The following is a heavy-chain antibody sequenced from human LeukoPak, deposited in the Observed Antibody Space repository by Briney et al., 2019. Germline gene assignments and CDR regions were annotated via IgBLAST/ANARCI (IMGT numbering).Heavy chain of an antibody. CDR3: TTDLGATMIRGVIVS. J-gene: IGHJ4*02. D-gene: IGHD3-10*01. CDR2: IKSKGDGETT. CDR1: GFTFTNAW. V-gene: IGHV3-15*05. Sequence: PGGSLRLSCAASGFTFTNAWMTWVRQAPGKGLEWVGRIKSKGDGETTDYASFVKGRFSMSRDDSRATMYLQMYSLEAEDTAVYYSTTDLGATMIRGVIVSWGQGAPVTVSS.